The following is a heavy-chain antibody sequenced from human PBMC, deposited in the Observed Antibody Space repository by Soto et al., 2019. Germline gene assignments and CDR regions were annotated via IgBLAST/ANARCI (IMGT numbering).Heavy chain of an antibody. J-gene: IGHJ3*02. CDR1: VFTCSDYY. V-gene: IGHV3-11*01. D-gene: IGHD2-15*01. Sequence: GSRSLSCAASVFTCSDYYMTWIRHAPGKGLELVAYISSSGSGIYYPDSVKGRFTTSRDNAKNSLYLQMSSLRAEDTAVYYCARAYSDAFDIWGQGTMVTVSS. CDR3: ARAYSDAFDI. CDR2: ISSSGSGI.